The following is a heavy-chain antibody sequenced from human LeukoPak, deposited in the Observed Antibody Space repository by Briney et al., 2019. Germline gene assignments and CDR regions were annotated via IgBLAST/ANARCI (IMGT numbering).Heavy chain of an antibody. J-gene: IGHJ4*02. CDR1: GFTFSNYW. D-gene: IGHD4/OR15-4a*01. CDR3: AREGDANAASDY. CDR2: INSDGSST. Sequence: GGSLRLSCVASGFTFSNYWMHWVRQAPGKGLVWVSRINSDGSSTTYADSVKGRFTISRDNAKNTLYLQMNSLRAEDTAVYYCAREGDANAASDYWGEGTLVTVSS. V-gene: IGHV3-74*01.